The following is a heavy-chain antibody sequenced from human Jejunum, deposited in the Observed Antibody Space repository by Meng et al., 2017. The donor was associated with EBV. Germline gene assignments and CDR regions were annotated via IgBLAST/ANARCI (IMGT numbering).Heavy chain of an antibody. J-gene: IGHJ4*02. CDR3: ARGVAAGFDY. V-gene: IGHV4-61*01. CDR1: GGSVNSGNVY. Sequence: QPRGPAPGLVKPSETLSLPCPVSGGSVNSGNVYWSWIRQPPGKGLEWIGYIYYSGSTNYIPSLKSRVTISLDTSKNQFSLKLSSVTAADTAVYYCARGVAAGFDYWGQGTLVTVSS. CDR2: IYYSGST. D-gene: IGHD6-13*01.